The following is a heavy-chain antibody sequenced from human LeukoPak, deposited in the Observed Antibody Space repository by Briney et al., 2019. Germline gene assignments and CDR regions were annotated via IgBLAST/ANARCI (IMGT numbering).Heavy chain of an antibody. J-gene: IGHJ3*02. Sequence: GGSLRLSCVASGFTFSSYWMHWVRQAPGKGLVWVSRIHLDGTTTTYADSVRGRFTISRDNAKNSLYLQMNSLRAEDTAVYYCARTTAMVGDAFDIWGQGTMVTVSS. CDR1: GFTFSSYW. CDR3: ARTTAMVGDAFDI. D-gene: IGHD5-18*01. V-gene: IGHV3-74*01. CDR2: IHLDGTTT.